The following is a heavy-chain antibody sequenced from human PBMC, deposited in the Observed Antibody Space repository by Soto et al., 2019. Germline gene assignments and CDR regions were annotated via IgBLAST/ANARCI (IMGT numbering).Heavy chain of an antibody. CDR3: ARQTGMDV. J-gene: IGHJ6*02. D-gene: IGHD3-10*01. CDR2: IYYSGST. V-gene: IGHV4-39*01. CDR1: GGSLSSSSYY. Sequence: SETLSLTCTVSGGSLSSSSYYWGWIRQPPGKGLEWIGSIYYSGSTYYNPSLKSRVTISVDTSKNQFSLKLSSVTAADTAVYYCARQTGMDVWGQGTTVTVSS.